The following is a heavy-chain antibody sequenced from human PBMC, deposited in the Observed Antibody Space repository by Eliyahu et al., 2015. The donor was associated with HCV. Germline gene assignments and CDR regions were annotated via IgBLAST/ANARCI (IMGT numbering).Heavy chain of an antibody. Sequence: LEWMGGIIPIFGTANYAQKFQGRVTITADESTSTAYMELSSLRSEDTAVYYCARGGYCSGGSCYELDYWGQGTLVTVSS. J-gene: IGHJ4*02. V-gene: IGHV1-69*01. D-gene: IGHD2-15*01. CDR2: IIPIFGTA. CDR3: ARGGYCSGGSCYELDY.